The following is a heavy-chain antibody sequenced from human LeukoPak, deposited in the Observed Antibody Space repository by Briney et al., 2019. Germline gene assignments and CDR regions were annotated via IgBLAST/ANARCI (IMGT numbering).Heavy chain of an antibody. J-gene: IGHJ4*02. V-gene: IGHV1-69*04. D-gene: IGHD6-19*01. CDR1: GGTFSSYA. CDR2: IIPILGIA. Sequence: SVKVSCKASGGTFSSYAISWVRQAPGQGLEWMGRIIPILGIANYAQKFQGRVTITADKSTSTAYMELSSLRSEDTAVYYCARDLYSSGWLGVDYWGQGTLVTVSS. CDR3: ARDLYSSGWLGVDY.